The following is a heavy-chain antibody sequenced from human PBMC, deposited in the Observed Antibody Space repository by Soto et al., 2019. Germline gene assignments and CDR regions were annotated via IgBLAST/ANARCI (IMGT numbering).Heavy chain of an antibody. CDR3: AKNVLRFLEWPEIDY. CDR1: GFTFSSYG. Sequence: ESGGGVVQPGRSLRLSCAASGFTFSSYGMHWVRQAPGKGLEWVAVISYDGSNKYYADSVKGRFTISRDNSKNTLYLQMNSLRAEDTAVYYCAKNVLRFLEWPEIDYWGQGTLVTVSS. J-gene: IGHJ4*02. D-gene: IGHD3-3*01. CDR2: ISYDGSNK. V-gene: IGHV3-30*18.